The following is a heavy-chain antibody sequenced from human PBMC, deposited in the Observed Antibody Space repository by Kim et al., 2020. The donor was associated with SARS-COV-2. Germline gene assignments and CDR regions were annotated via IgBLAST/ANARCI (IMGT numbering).Heavy chain of an antibody. CDR1: AFTFKNYA. J-gene: IGHJ6*02. V-gene: IGHV3-30-3*01. CDR2: ISFDGSNK. D-gene: IGHD7-27*01. CDR3: ARDEGPLTDDYYYGMDV. Sequence: GGSLRLSCAASAFTFKNYAIHWVRQAPGKGLEWVAVISFDGSNKYYADSVKGRFTISRDNSKSTLYLQMNSLRTEDTAVYYCARDEGPLTDDYYYGMDVWGQGTTVTVSS.